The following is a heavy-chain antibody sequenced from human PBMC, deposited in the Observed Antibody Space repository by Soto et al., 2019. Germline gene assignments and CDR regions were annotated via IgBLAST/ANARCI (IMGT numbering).Heavy chain of an antibody. D-gene: IGHD1-7*01. CDR2: IRFDGSNE. Sequence: QEQLVESGGGVVQPGTSLRLSCAVPGGIFHGYGMHWVRQAPGMGLEWVVIIRFDGSNEDYADSVKGRFTISRDNSKKTLDPQLNPLGAANTAVYYCARDRIGGTVFRGYLDYWGQGTVVAVSS. CDR3: ARDRIGGTVFRGYLDY. J-gene: IGHJ4*02. CDR1: GGIFHGYG. V-gene: IGHV3-33*01.